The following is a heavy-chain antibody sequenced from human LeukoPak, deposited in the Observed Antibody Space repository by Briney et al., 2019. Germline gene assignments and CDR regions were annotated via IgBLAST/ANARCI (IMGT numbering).Heavy chain of an antibody. Sequence: GGSLRLSCAASGFTFSSYGMHWVRQAPGKGLEWVAVISYDGSNKCYADSVKGRFTISRDNSKKTLYLQMNSLRTEDTAVYYCARGDKQLVFNRNKGGFDPWGQGTLVTVSS. CDR3: ARGDKQLVFNRNKGGFDP. CDR2: ISYDGSNK. J-gene: IGHJ5*02. CDR1: GFTFSSYG. V-gene: IGHV3-30*03. D-gene: IGHD6-13*01.